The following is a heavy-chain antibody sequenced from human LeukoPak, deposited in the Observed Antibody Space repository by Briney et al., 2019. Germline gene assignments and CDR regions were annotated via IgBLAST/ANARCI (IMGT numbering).Heavy chain of an antibody. D-gene: IGHD6-6*01. Sequence: PGGSPRLSCAASGSTFSSYWMHWVRQAPGRGLVWVSRINGDGSITNYADSVKGRFTISRDNAKNTLYLQMNSLRAEDTAVYYCRGVAARRDFDYWGQGTLVTVSS. CDR1: GSTFSSYW. J-gene: IGHJ4*02. CDR2: INGDGSIT. CDR3: RGVAARRDFDY. V-gene: IGHV3-74*01.